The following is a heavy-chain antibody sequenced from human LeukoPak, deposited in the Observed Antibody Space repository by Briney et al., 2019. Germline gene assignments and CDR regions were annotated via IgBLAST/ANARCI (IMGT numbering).Heavy chain of an antibody. CDR2: IYMSGMT. D-gene: IGHD3-10*01. CDR3: ARDYYASGSYGVDN. J-gene: IGHJ4*02. V-gene: IGHV4-4*07. Sequence: SETLSLTCSVSGGSLRSYFWSRIRQPAGKGMEWIGRIYMSGMTNYNPSLEGRVTMSIDTSKNQFSLKLSSVTAADTAVYYCARDYYASGSYGVDNWGQGTLVTVSS. CDR1: GGSLRSYF.